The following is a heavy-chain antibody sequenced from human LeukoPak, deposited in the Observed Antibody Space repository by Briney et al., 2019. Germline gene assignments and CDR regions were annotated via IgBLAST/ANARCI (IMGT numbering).Heavy chain of an antibody. V-gene: IGHV4-59*01. CDR1: GGSISSYY. CDR2: IYYSGSI. D-gene: IGHD3-22*01. CDR3: ARVASSGYELDAFDI. Sequence: SSETLSLTCTVSGGSISSYYWSWIRQPPGKGLEWIGYIYYSGSINYNPSLKSRVTISVDTSKNQFSLKLSSVTAADTAVYYCARVASSGYELDAFDIWGQGTMVTVSS. J-gene: IGHJ3*02.